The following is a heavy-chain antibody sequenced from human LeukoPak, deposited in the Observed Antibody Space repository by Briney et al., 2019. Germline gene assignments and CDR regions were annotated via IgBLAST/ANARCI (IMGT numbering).Heavy chain of an antibody. V-gene: IGHV1-69*05. J-gene: IGHJ4*02. CDR2: IIPIFGTA. Sequence: ASVKVSCKASGGTFSSYAISWVRRAPGQGLEWMGGIIPIFGTANYAQKFQGRVTITTDESTSTAYMELSSLRSEDTAVYYCAIMGFIVVVPAAQFDYWGQGTLVTVSS. CDR1: GGTFSSYA. CDR3: AIMGFIVVVPAAQFDY. D-gene: IGHD2-2*01.